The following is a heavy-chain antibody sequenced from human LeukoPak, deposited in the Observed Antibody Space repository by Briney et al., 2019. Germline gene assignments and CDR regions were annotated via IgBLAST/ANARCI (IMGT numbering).Heavy chain of an antibody. D-gene: IGHD3-22*01. J-gene: IGHJ4*02. CDR3: ARGNYYDSSGYRRKTRAFDY. V-gene: IGHV4-34*01. CDR1: GGSFSGYY. Sequence: SETLSLTCAVYGGSFSGYYWGWIRQPPGKGLEWIGEINHSGSTNYNPSLKSRVTISVDTSKNQFSLKLSSVTAADTAVYYCARGNYYDSSGYRRKTRAFDYWGQGTLVTVSS. CDR2: INHSGST.